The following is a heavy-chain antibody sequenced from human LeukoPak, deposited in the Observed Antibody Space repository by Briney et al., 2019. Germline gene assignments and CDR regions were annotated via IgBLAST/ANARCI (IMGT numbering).Heavy chain of an antibody. CDR1: GGSISSYY. J-gene: IGHJ6*03. V-gene: IGHV4-59*01. D-gene: IGHD6-19*01. CDR2: IYYSGST. Sequence: SETLSLTCTVSGGSISSYYWSWIRQPPGKGLEWIGYIYYSGSTNYNPSLKSRVTISVDTSKNQFSLKLSSATAADTAVYYCAGNSGSSGWYPYYYYYMDVWGKGTTVTVSS. CDR3: AGNSGSSGWYPYYYYYMDV.